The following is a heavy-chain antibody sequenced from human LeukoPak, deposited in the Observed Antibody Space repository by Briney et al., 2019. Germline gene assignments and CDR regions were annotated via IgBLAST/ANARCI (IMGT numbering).Heavy chain of an antibody. CDR2: IYAGNSDA. J-gene: IGHJ4*02. Sequence: PGESLKISCQGFGYPFTTSWIGWLRQLPGKGLEWTAIIYAGNSDAKYSPSFQGQVSISTDRSISTAYLHWSSLKASDTAIYYCAIINHPDGRVYWGQGTLVTVSS. V-gene: IGHV5-51*01. D-gene: IGHD5-24*01. CDR1: GYPFTTSW. CDR3: AIINHPDGRVY.